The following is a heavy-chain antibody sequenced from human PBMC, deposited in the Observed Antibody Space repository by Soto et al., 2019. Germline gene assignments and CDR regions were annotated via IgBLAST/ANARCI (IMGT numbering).Heavy chain of an antibody. J-gene: IGHJ4*02. CDR3: AREGRYCSSTSCYGGFDY. D-gene: IGHD2-2*01. V-gene: IGHV3-21*01. Sequence: GGSLRLSCAASGFTFSSYSMNWVRQAPGKGLEWVSSISSSSSYIYYADSVKGRSTISRDNAKNSLYLQMNSLRAEDTAVYYCAREGRYCSSTSCYGGFDYWGQGTLVTVSS. CDR2: ISSSSSYI. CDR1: GFTFSSYS.